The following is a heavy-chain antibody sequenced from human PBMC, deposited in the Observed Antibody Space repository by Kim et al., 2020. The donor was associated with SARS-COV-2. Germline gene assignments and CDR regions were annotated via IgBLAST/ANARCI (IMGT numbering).Heavy chain of an antibody. D-gene: IGHD3-16*01. V-gene: IGHV1-18*01. CDR2: NGKP. Sequence: NGKPNYAQKLQGRVTMTTDTSTSTAYMELRSLRSDDTAVYYCARDGGGVWGQGTLVTVSS. CDR3: ARDGGGV. J-gene: IGHJ4*02.